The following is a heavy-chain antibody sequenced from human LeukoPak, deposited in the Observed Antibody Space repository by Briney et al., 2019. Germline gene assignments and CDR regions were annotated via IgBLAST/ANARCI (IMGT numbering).Heavy chain of an antibody. CDR2: ISSSSSTI. Sequence: PGGSLGLSCAASGFTFSSYSMNWVRQAPGKGLEWVSYISSSSSTIYYADSVKGRFTISRDNAKNSLYLQMNSLRAEDTAVYYCARVKSADFWSGYYFDYWGQGTLVTVSS. V-gene: IGHV3-48*01. D-gene: IGHD3-3*01. J-gene: IGHJ4*02. CDR1: GFTFSSYS. CDR3: ARVKSADFWSGYYFDY.